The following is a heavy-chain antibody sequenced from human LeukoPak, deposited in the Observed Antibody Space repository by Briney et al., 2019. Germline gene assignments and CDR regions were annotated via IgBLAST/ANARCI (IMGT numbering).Heavy chain of an antibody. V-gene: IGHV4-59*08. CDR3: ASLRSRSSWTTFYFDY. CDR2: IYYSGST. CDR1: GGSISGYY. D-gene: IGHD6-13*01. Sequence: SETLSLTCTVSGGSISGYYWSWIRQPPGKGPEWIGYIYYSGSTNYNPSLKSRVTISVDTSKNQFSLKLSSVTAADTAVYYCASLRSRSSWTTFYFDYWGQGTLVTVSS. J-gene: IGHJ4*02.